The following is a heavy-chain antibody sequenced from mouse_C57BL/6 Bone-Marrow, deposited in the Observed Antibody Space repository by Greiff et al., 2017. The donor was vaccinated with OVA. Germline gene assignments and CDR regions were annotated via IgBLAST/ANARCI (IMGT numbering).Heavy chain of an antibody. Sequence: EVKLMESGPGLAKPSQTLSLTCSVTGYSITSDYWNWIRKFPGNKLEYMGYISYSGSTYYNPSLKSRISITRDTSKNQYYLQLNSVTTEDTATYYCARSLYYYGSSWYFDVWGTGTTVTVSS. V-gene: IGHV3-8*01. CDR2: ISYSGST. J-gene: IGHJ1*03. D-gene: IGHD1-1*01. CDR1: GYSITSDY. CDR3: ARSLYYYGSSWYFDV.